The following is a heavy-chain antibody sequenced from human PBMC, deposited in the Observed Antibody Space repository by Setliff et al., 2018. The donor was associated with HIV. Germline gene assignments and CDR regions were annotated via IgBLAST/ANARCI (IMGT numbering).Heavy chain of an antibody. CDR2: IYTGGTT. CDR3: ARGRNRNYVVYGMDV. V-gene: IGHV3-53*01. CDR1: GFTVSDNY. D-gene: IGHD1-7*01. J-gene: IGHJ6*02. Sequence: GGSLRLSCAISGFTVSDNYMTWVRQTPGEGLEWVSLIYTGGTTYYADSVKGRFTISRDNSKNMLYLQMDSLRAEDTAVYYCARGRNRNYVVYGMDVWGQGTTVTVSS.